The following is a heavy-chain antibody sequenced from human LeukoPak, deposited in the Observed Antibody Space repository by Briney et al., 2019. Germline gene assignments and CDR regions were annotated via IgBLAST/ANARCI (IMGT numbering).Heavy chain of an antibody. V-gene: IGHV3-23*01. CDR2: ISGSGGST. Sequence: PGASLRLSCAASGFTFSSYAMSWVRQAPGKGLEWVSAISGSGGSTYYADSVKGRFTISRDNSKNTLYLQVNSLRAEDTAVYYCAKDSEQWLVRYYYYGMDVWGQGTTVTVSS. J-gene: IGHJ6*02. CDR1: GFTFSSYA. D-gene: IGHD6-19*01. CDR3: AKDSEQWLVRYYYYGMDV.